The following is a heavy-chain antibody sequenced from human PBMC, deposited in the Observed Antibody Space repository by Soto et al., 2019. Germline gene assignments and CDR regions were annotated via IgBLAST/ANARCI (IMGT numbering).Heavy chain of an antibody. CDR3: ASSIN. V-gene: IGHV3-33*01. Sequence: LRLSWSASGFPFSSYGMHWVRQAPGKGLDWVAVIWYDGSNKDYAESVKGRFTISRDNSKNTLYLQMNSLRADDTAVYYCASSINWGQGTLVTVSA. CDR1: GFPFSSYG. J-gene: IGHJ4*02. CDR2: IWYDGSNK.